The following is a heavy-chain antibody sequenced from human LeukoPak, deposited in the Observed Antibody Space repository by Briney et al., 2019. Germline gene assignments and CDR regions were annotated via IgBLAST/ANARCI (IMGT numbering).Heavy chain of an antibody. CDR2: IRQDGNEK. D-gene: IGHD3-9*01. V-gene: IGHV3-7*03. CDR1: GFTFSNCW. CDR3: ARHYDILTGTFPYY. Sequence: GGSLRLSCAASGFTFSNCWMSWVRQAPGKGLEWVANIRQDGNEKYYVGSVRGRFTISRDNAKNSLYLQMNSLRAEDTAVYYCARHYDILTGTFPYYWGQGTLVTVSS. J-gene: IGHJ4*02.